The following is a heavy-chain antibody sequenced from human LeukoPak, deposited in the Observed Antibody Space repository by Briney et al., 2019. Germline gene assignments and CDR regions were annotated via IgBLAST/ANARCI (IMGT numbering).Heavy chain of an antibody. Sequence: SETLSLTCTVSGGSISSYYWSWIRQPPGKGLEWIGYIYYSGSTNYNPSLKSRVTISVDTSKNQFSLKLSSVAAADTAVYYCARGLFGVFDYWGQGTLVSVSS. CDR2: IYYSGST. CDR3: ARGLFGVFDY. CDR1: GGSISSYY. D-gene: IGHD3-3*01. V-gene: IGHV4-59*01. J-gene: IGHJ4*02.